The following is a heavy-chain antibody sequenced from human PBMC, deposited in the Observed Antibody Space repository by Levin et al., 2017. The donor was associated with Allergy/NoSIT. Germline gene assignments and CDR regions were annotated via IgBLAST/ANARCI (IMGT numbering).Heavy chain of an antibody. Sequence: SLLLSFSSSFFSFLFSSLHWVRQAPGKGLEWVAIIWYDGGNKYYADSVKGRFAISLDNSKNTLYLQMNSLRAEDTAVYYCARVDCSGNNCKPYYYYGMDGWGQGTTVTVS. J-gene: IGHJ6*02. CDR3: ARVDCSGNNCKPYYYYGMDG. D-gene: IGHD2-15*01. V-gene: IGHV3-33*01. CDR1: FFSFLFSS. CDR2: IWYDGGNK.